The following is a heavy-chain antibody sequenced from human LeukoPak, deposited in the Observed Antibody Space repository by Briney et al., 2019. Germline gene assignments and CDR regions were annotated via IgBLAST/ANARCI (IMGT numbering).Heavy chain of an antibody. CDR3: AKSFSAMSVIDY. J-gene: IGHJ4*02. Sequence: GGSLRLSCAASGFTFRSYAMSWVRQAPGKGLEWVSGISGSGGSTYYADSVKGRFTISRDNSKNTLYLQMNSLRAEDTAVYYCAKSFSAMSVIDYWGQGTLVTVSS. CDR1: GFTFRSYA. CDR2: ISGSGGST. D-gene: IGHD2-2*01. V-gene: IGHV3-23*01.